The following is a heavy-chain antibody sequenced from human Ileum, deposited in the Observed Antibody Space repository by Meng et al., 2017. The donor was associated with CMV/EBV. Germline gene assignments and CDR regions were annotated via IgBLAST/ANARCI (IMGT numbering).Heavy chain of an antibody. CDR3: ARESRVLGFDY. D-gene: IGHD3-16*01. CDR2: IYYSGST. V-gene: IGHV4-31*03. CDR1: GGSISSSGYD. J-gene: IGHJ4*02. Sequence: CTVSGGSISSSGYDWSWGRQHPGKGLEWIGYIYYSGSTYYNPSLKNRVTISVDTSKNQFSLKLSSVTAADTAVYYCARESRVLGFDYWGQGTLVTVSS.